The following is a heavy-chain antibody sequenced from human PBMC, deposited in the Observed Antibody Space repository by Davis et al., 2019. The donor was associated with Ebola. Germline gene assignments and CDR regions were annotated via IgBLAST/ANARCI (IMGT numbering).Heavy chain of an antibody. V-gene: IGHV3-66*02. J-gene: IGHJ6*04. CDR2: IHTGGRT. CDR3: ARGTGMDV. Sequence: PGGSLRLSCAATGFTFSRNWMSWVRQAPGKGLEWVSVIHTGGRTYYTDSVKGRFTISRDNSKNTLYLQMNSLRAEDTAVYYCARGTGMDVWGKGTTVTVSS. CDR1: GFTFSRNW. D-gene: IGHD1-1*01.